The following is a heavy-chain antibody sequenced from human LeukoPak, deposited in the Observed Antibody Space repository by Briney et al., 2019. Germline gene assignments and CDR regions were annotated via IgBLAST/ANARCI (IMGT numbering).Heavy chain of an antibody. CDR3: ARRSGGCFDY. Sequence: GGSLRLSCAASGFTFSSYAMSWVRQAPGKGLEWVSGISWNSGSIGYADSVKGRFTISRDNAKNSLYLQMNSLRAEDTALYYCARRSGGCFDYWGQGTLVTVSS. D-gene: IGHD2-15*01. CDR1: GFTFSSYA. J-gene: IGHJ4*02. CDR2: ISWNSGSI. V-gene: IGHV3-9*01.